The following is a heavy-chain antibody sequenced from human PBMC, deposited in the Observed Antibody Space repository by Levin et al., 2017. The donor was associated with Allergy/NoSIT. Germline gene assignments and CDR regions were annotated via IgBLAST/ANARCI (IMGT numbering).Heavy chain of an antibody. CDR3: ARRVAEAGTGYYFDY. J-gene: IGHJ4*02. D-gene: IGHD6-13*01. V-gene: IGHV3-23*01. Sequence: GESLKISCAASGFTFSSYAMSWVRQAPGKGLEWVSAISGSVGSTYYADSVKGRFTISRDNSKNTLYLQMNSLRAEDTAVYYCARRVAEAGTGYYFDYWGQGTLVTVSS. CDR2: ISGSVGST. CDR1: GFTFSSYA.